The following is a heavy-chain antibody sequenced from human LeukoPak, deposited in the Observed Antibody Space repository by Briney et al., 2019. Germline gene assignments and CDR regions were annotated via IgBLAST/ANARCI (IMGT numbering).Heavy chain of an antibody. J-gene: IGHJ4*02. D-gene: IGHD3-3*01. CDR2: ISSNGGST. CDR1: GFTFSSYA. V-gene: IGHV3-64*01. CDR3: VREGAAFWSGYYFDY. Sequence: GGSLRLSCAASGFTFSSYAMHWVREAPGKGLEYGSAISSNGGSTYSANSVKGRFTISRDNSKNRMYLQMGRLRAEDMAGYYSVREGAAFWSGYYFDYWGQGTLVTVSS.